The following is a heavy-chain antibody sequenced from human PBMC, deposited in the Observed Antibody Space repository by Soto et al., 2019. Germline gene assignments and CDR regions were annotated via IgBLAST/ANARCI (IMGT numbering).Heavy chain of an antibody. CDR1: GGTFSSYA. Sequence: QVQLVQSGAEVKKPGSSVKVSCKASGGTFSSYAISWVRQAPGQGLEWMGGIIPIFGTANYAQKFQGRVTITADESTSTAYMELSSRRSEDTAVYYCARGEAPCGGDCYPYFDYWGQGTLVTVSS. V-gene: IGHV1-69*12. CDR3: ARGEAPCGGDCYPYFDY. CDR2: IIPIFGTA. J-gene: IGHJ4*02. D-gene: IGHD2-21*02.